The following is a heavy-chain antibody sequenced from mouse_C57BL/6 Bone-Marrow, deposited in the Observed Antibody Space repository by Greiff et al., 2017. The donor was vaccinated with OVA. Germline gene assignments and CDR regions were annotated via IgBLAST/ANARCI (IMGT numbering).Heavy chain of an antibody. J-gene: IGHJ3*01. CDR3: ARDGSSYEGFAY. V-gene: IGHV5-16*01. Sequence: EVKVVESEGGLVQPGSSMKLSCTASGFTFSDYYMAWVRQVPEKGLEWVANINYDGSSTYYLDSLKSRFIISRDNAKNILYLQMSSLKSEDTATYYCARDGSSYEGFAYWGQGTLVTVSA. CDR1: GFTFSDYY. D-gene: IGHD1-1*01. CDR2: INYDGSST.